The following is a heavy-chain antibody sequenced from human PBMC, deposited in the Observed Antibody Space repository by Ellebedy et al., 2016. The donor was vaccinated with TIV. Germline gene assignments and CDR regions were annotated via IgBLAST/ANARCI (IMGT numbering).Heavy chain of an antibody. Sequence: GGSLRLSCAASGFTVSSNYMSWVRQAPGKGLEWVSVIYSGGSTYYADSVKGRFTISRHNSKNTLYLQMNSLRAEDTAVYYCARGVAVTMVRGVRGLYGMDVWGQGTTVTVSS. CDR3: ARGVAVTMVRGVRGLYGMDV. J-gene: IGHJ6*02. D-gene: IGHD3-10*01. CDR1: GFTVSSNY. CDR2: IYSGGST. V-gene: IGHV3-53*04.